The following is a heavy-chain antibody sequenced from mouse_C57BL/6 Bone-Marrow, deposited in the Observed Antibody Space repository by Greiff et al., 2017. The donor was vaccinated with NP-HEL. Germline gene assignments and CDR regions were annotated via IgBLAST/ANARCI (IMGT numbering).Heavy chain of an antibody. Sequence: EVMLVESGEGLVKPGGSLKLSCAASGFTFSSYAMSWVRQTPEKRLEWVAYISSGGDYIYYADTVKGRFTISRDNARNTLYLQMSSLKSEDTAMYYCTREELLGFAYWGQGTLVTVSA. CDR2: ISSGGDYI. V-gene: IGHV5-9-1*02. CDR1: GFTFSSYA. D-gene: IGHD2-1*01. CDR3: TREELLGFAY. J-gene: IGHJ3*01.